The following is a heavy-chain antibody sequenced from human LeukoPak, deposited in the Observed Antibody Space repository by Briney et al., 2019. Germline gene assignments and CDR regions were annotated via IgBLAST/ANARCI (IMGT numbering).Heavy chain of an antibody. CDR3: ARTPKQTRFLEWYYYMDV. Sequence: SGTLSLTYTVSGGSISSNNWWSWVRQPPGKGLEWIGEIYRSGSTNYNPSLKSRVTISIDKSKNQFSLKLSSVTAADTAVYYCARTPKQTRFLEWYYYMDVWGKGTTVTVSS. V-gene: IGHV4-4*02. D-gene: IGHD3-3*01. J-gene: IGHJ6*03. CDR2: IYRSGST. CDR1: GGSISSNNW.